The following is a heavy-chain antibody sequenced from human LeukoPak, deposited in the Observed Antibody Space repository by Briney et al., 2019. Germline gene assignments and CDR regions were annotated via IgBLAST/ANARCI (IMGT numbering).Heavy chain of an antibody. CDR2: ISAYNGNT. Sequence: ASVKVSCKASGYTFTSYGISWVRQAPGQGLEWMGWISAYNGNTNYAQKLQGRVTMTTDTSTSTAYMELRSLRSDDTAVYYCARDRGPAAILRPCYFDYWGQGTLVTVSS. V-gene: IGHV1-18*01. CDR3: ARDRGPAAILRPCYFDY. D-gene: IGHD2-2*02. J-gene: IGHJ4*02. CDR1: GYTFTSYG.